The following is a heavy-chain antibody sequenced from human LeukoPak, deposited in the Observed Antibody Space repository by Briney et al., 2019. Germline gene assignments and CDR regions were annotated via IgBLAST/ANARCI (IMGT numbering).Heavy chain of an antibody. CDR2: ISSSGSTI. V-gene: IGHV3-48*03. D-gene: IGHD1-1*01. CDR1: GFTFSSYE. J-gene: IGHJ6*04. Sequence: PGGSLRLSCAASGFTFSSYEMNWVRQAPGKGLEWVSYISSSGSTIYYADSVKGRFTISRDNAKNSLYLQMNSLRAEDTAVYYCARVRRNNWNQVMDVWGKGTTVTVSS. CDR3: ARVRRNNWNQVMDV.